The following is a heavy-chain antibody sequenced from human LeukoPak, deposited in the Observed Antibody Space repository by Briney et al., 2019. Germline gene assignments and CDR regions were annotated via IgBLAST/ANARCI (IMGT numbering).Heavy chain of an antibody. CDR2: IYYSGST. J-gene: IGHJ6*02. D-gene: IGHD3-9*01. CDR1: GGSISSSNW. Sequence: SETLSLTCAVSGGSISSSNWWSWVRQPPGKGLEWIGSIYYSGSTYYNPSLKSRVTISVDTSKNQFSLKLSSVTAADTAVYYCARVLRYFDWLLHPLVWGQGTTVTVSS. V-gene: IGHV4-4*02. CDR3: ARVLRYFDWLLHPLV.